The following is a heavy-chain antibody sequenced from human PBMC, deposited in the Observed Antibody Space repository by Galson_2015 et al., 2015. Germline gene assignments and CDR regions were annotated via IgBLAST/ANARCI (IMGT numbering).Heavy chain of an antibody. D-gene: IGHD6-19*01. CDR3: TKSNSLQYDNGWYYFDH. CDR2: ISGSGGWT. Sequence: SLRLSCAASGFIFRNYAMTWVRQGPGKGLDWVSVISGSGGWTYYADSVKGRFNISRDNSKNTLYLQMSSLRAEDTAIYYCTKSNSLQYDNGWYYFDHWGQGTLVTVSS. CDR1: GFIFRNYA. J-gene: IGHJ4*02. V-gene: IGHV3-23*01.